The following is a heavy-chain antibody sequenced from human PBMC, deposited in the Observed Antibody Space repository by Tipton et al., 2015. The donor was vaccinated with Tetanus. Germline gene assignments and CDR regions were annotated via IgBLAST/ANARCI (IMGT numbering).Heavy chain of an antibody. CDR3: AKDHPIFGVDLEGVDFDY. CDR2: ISGSGGST. J-gene: IGHJ4*02. V-gene: IGHV3-23*01. D-gene: IGHD3-3*01. Sequence: SLRLSCAASGFTFSSYAMSWVRQAPGKGLEWVSAISGSGGSTYYADSVKGRFTISRDNSKNTLYLQMNSLRAEDTAVYYCAKDHPIFGVDLEGVDFDYWGQGTLVTVSS. CDR1: GFTFSSYA.